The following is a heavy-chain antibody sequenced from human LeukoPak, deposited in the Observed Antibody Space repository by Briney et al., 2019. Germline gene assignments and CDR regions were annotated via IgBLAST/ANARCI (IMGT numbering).Heavy chain of an antibody. D-gene: IGHD2-2*01. Sequence: GGSLRLSCAASGFTFSSYGMSWVRQAPGKGLERVSSISGSGGSTYYADSVKGRFTISRDNAKNTLDLQMNSLRAEDTAIYYCAKAEVYCSSTSCSEFDYWGQGTLVTVSS. CDR2: ISGSGGST. CDR1: GFTFSSYG. CDR3: AKAEVYCSSTSCSEFDY. J-gene: IGHJ4*02. V-gene: IGHV3-23*01.